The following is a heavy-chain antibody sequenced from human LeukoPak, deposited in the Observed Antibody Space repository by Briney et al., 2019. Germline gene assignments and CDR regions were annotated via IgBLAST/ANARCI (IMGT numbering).Heavy chain of an antibody. Sequence: GGSLRLSCAASGFTFSSYAMSWVRQAPGKGLEWVSAISGSGGSTYYADSVKGRFTISRDNSKNTLYPQMNSLRAEDTAVYYCASKIGGYCSSTSCSNDWGQGTLVTVSS. J-gene: IGHJ4*02. CDR2: ISGSGGST. V-gene: IGHV3-23*01. CDR3: ASKIGGYCSSTSCSND. CDR1: GFTFSSYA. D-gene: IGHD2-2*03.